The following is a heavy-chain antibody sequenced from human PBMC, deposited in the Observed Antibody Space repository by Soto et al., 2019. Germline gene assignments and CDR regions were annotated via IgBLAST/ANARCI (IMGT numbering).Heavy chain of an antibody. CDR1: GFTFSSYG. J-gene: IGHJ4*02. CDR3: AKAQPDYATVTTAISY. Sequence: QVQLVESGGGVVQPGRSLRLSCAASGFTFSSYGMHWVRQAPGKGLEWVAVISYDGSNKYYADSVKGRFTSSRDNSKNTLYLQMNSLRAEDTAVYYCAKAQPDYATVTTAISYWGQGTLVTVSS. D-gene: IGHD4-17*01. CDR2: ISYDGSNK. V-gene: IGHV3-30*18.